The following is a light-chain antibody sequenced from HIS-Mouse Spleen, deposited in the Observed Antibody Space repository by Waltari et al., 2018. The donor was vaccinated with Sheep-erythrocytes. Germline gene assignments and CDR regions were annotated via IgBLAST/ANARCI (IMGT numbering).Light chain of an antibody. CDR3: QQRSNWYT. J-gene: IGKJ2*01. Sequence: EIVLTQSPATLSLSPGERATLSCRASQSVSSYLAWYQQKPGHAPRLLIYDASNRATGIPARFSGSGSGTDFTLTIRSLEPEDFAVYYCQQRSNWYTFGQGTKLEIK. CDR1: QSVSSY. V-gene: IGKV3-11*01. CDR2: DAS.